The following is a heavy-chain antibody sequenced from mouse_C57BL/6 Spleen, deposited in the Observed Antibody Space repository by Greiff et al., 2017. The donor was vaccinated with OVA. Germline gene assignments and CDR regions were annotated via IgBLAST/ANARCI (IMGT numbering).Heavy chain of an antibody. CDR2: IYPGDGDT. Sequence: QVQLQQSGAELVKPGASVKISCKASGYAFSSYWMNWVKQRPGKGLEWIGQIYPGDGDTNYNGKFKGKATLTADKSSSTAYMQLSSLTSEDSAVYFGAREAQATPYYAMDYWGQGTSVTVSS. J-gene: IGHJ4*01. CDR3: AREAQATPYYAMDY. CDR1: GYAFSSYW. V-gene: IGHV1-80*01. D-gene: IGHD3-2*02.